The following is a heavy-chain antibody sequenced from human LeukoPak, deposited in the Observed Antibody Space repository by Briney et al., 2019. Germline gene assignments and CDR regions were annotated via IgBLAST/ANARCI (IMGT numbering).Heavy chain of an antibody. CDR1: GFTFSSYT. V-gene: IGHV3-21*01. J-gene: IGHJ4*02. CDR3: ARDRAASSSPTTQDY. D-gene: IGHD6-13*01. Sequence: PGGPLRLSCAASGFTFSSYTMNWVRQAPGKGLEWVSSISTSSTYIYYADSVKGRFTISRVNARNSLYLQMNSLRAEDTAVYYYARDRAASSSPTTQDYWGQGTLVTVSS. CDR2: ISTSSTYI.